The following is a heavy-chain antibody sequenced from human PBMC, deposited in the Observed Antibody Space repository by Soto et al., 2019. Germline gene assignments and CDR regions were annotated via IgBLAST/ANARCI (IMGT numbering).Heavy chain of an antibody. V-gene: IGHV1-69*13. Sequence: VAAVKVSCQSSGRTFSSYAISWVRQAPGQGREWMGGMIPIFGTANYAQKFQGRVTITADESTSTAYMELSSLRSEDTAVYYCARDSRDYDFWSGSNYPPYYYYGMDVWGQGTTVTVSS. J-gene: IGHJ6*02. CDR2: MIPIFGTA. CDR1: GRTFSSYA. D-gene: IGHD3-3*01. CDR3: ARDSRDYDFWSGSNYPPYYYYGMDV.